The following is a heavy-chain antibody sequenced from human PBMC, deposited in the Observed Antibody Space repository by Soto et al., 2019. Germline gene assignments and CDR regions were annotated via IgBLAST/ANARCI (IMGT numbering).Heavy chain of an antibody. D-gene: IGHD6-13*01. CDR3: ARAPPPYSSSWYDAFDI. Sequence: SQTLSLTCAISGDSVSSNSAAWNWIRQSPSRGLEWLGRTYYRSKWYNDYAVSVKSRITINPDTSKNQFSLQLNSVTPEDTAVYYCARAPPPYSSSWYDAFDIWGQGTMVTVSS. J-gene: IGHJ3*02. CDR1: GDSVSSNSAA. V-gene: IGHV6-1*01. CDR2: TYYRSKWYN.